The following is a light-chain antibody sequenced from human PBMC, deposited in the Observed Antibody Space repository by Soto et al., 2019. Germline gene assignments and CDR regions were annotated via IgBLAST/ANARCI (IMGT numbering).Light chain of an antibody. V-gene: IGLV1-44*01. CDR1: SSNIGSNT. CDR2: SNN. J-gene: IGLJ1*01. Sequence: QSALTQPPSASGTPGQRVTISCSGSSSNIGSNTVNWYQQLPGTAPKLLIYSNNQRPSGVPDRFSGSKSGTSASLAISGLQSEDEADYYCAAWDDSLNGRXVFGTGNKVTVL. CDR3: AAWDDSLNGRXV.